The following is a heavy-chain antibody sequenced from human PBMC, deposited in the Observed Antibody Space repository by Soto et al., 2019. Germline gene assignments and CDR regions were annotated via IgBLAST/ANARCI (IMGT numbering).Heavy chain of an antibody. CDR3: ARDEAIAAAGHKPPFDY. V-gene: IGHV3-33*01. CDR2: IWYDGSNK. Sequence: PGGSLRLSCAASGFTFSSYGMHWVRQAPGKGLEWVAVIWYDGSNKYYADSVKGRFTISRDNSKNTLYLQMNSLRAEDTAVYYCARDEAIAAAGHKPPFDYWGQGTLVTVSS. D-gene: IGHD6-13*01. J-gene: IGHJ4*02. CDR1: GFTFSSYG.